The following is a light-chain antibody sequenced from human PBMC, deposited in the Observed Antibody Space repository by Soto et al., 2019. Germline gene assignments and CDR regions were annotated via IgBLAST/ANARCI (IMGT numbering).Light chain of an antibody. Sequence: EIVLKQSPGTLSLSPGERATLSCRASQSVSSSYLAWYQQKPGQAPRLLIYGASSRATGIPDMFSGSGSGKDVTLTISRLEAEYVAVYYFQQYGSSLYTFGQGTMLEI. CDR1: QSVSSSY. V-gene: IGKV3-20*01. CDR2: GAS. CDR3: QQYGSSLYT. J-gene: IGKJ2*01.